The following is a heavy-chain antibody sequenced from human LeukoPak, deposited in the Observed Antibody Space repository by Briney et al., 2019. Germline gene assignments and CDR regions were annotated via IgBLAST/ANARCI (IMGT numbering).Heavy chain of an antibody. V-gene: IGHV1-69*04. J-gene: IGHJ4*02. CDR2: IIPILGIA. D-gene: IGHD3-22*01. CDR1: GGTFSSYA. Sequence: ASVKVSCKASGGTFSSYAISWVRQAPGQGLEWMGRIIPILGIANYAQKFQGRVTITADKSTSTAYMELSSLRSEDTAVYYCARSAHRAHYYDSSGPSRYWGQGTLVTVSS. CDR3: ARSAHRAHYYDSSGPSRY.